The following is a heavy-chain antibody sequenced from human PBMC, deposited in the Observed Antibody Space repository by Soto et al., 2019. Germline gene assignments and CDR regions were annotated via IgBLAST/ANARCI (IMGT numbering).Heavy chain of an antibody. V-gene: IGHV1-46*01. D-gene: IGHD3-22*01. CDR1: GYTFTSYY. J-gene: IGHJ4*02. CDR2: INPSGGST. CDR3: ARDRVDYYDSSGYYFGY. Sequence: ASVKVSCKASGYTFTSYYMHWVRQAPGQGLEWMGIINPSGGSTSYAQKFQGRVTMTRDTSTSTVYMELSSLRSEDTAVYYFARDRVDYYDSSGYYFGYWGQGTLVTVSS.